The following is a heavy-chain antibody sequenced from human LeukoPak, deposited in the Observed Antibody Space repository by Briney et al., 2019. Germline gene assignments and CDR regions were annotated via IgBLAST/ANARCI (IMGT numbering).Heavy chain of an antibody. J-gene: IGHJ6*04. D-gene: IGHD1-26*01. Sequence: PGGSLRLSCAVFGFPFSNSWMYWVGQAPGKGREGVANLNKEGGGISYVDSLKGQFIISRDNATNSLYLQMNSLRVEDTAVYFCAGGSSMDVWGKGTAVTVSS. CDR3: AGGSSMDV. V-gene: IGHV3-7*03. CDR2: LNKEGGGI. CDR1: GFPFSNSW.